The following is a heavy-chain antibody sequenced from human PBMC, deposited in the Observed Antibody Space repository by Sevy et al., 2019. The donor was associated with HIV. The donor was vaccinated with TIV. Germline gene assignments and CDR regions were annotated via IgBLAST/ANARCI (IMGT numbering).Heavy chain of an antibody. V-gene: IGHV3-23*01. CDR2: IRDSGGKT. CDR1: GLTFSIYG. J-gene: IGHJ4*02. CDR3: AKVRLGSNPGHY. D-gene: IGHD1-1*01. Sequence: GGSLRLSCAASGLTFSIYGMSWVRQAPGKGLEWVSSIRDSGGKTWYADSVKGRFTISRDNSKNTLYLQMDNLRADDTALYYCAKVRLGSNPGHYWGQGTLVTVSS.